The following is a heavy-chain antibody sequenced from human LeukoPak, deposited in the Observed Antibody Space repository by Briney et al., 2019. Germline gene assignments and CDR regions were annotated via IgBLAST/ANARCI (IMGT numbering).Heavy chain of an antibody. V-gene: IGHV1-18*04. CDR2: ISAYNGNT. J-gene: IGHJ4*02. Sequence: WASVKVSCKASGYTFTGYYMHWVRQAPGQGLEWMGWISAYNGNTNYAQKLQGRVTMTTDTSTSTAYMELRSLRSDDTAVYYCARGSYCSSTSCVKQLAYYFDYWGQGTLVTVSS. CDR3: ARGSYCSSTSCVKQLAYYFDY. CDR1: GYTFTGYY. D-gene: IGHD2-2*01.